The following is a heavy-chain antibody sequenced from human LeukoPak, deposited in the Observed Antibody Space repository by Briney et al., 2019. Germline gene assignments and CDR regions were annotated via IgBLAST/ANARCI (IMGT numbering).Heavy chain of an antibody. V-gene: IGHV1-69*05. CDR3: ARNTDYGDYVYPDY. Sequence: VASVXXXXKASXGTFSSYAISWVRQAPGQGVEGMGRIIPIFGTANYAQKFQGRVTITTDESTSTAYMELSSLRSEDTAVYYCARNTDYGDYVYPDYWGQGTLVTVSS. D-gene: IGHD4-17*01. CDR2: IIPIFGTA. J-gene: IGHJ4*02. CDR1: XGTFSSYA.